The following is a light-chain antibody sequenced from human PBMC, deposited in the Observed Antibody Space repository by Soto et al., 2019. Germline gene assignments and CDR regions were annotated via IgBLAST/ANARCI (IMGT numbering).Light chain of an antibody. CDR1: SGSIASNY. CDR3: QSYDSSNQGV. Sequence: NFMLTQPHSVSESPGKTVTISCTGSSGSIASNYVQWYQQRPGSAPTTVIYKDNQRPSGVPDRFSGSIDSSSNSASLTISGLKTEDEADYYCQSYDSSNQGVFGGGTKLTVL. J-gene: IGLJ2*01. V-gene: IGLV6-57*02. CDR2: KDN.